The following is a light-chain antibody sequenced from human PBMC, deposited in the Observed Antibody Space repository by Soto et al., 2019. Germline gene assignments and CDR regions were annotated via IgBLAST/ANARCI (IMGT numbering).Light chain of an antibody. CDR2: DVS. V-gene: IGLV2-14*03. Sequence: QSALTQPASMSGSPGQSVTISCAGTSSYIGGYNYVSWYQQHPVTAPKLILYDVSSRPSGVSHRFSASKSGNTASLTISGLQADDEADYYCSSFSVASPLFGTGTKLTVL. CDR1: SSYIGGYNY. J-gene: IGLJ1*01. CDR3: SSFSVASPL.